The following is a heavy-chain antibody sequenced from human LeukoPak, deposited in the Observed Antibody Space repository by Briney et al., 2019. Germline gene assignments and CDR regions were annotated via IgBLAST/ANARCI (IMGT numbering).Heavy chain of an antibody. CDR3: ARGDDFWSGSHMAY. CDR2: INTNTGNP. J-gene: IGHJ4*02. V-gene: IGHV7-4-1*02. CDR1: GYTFTSYA. Sequence: ASVTVSFKASGYTFTSYAMNWVRQAPGQGLEWMGWINTNTGNPTYAQGFTGRFVFSLDTSVSTAYLQISSLKAEDTAVYYCARGDDFWSGSHMAYWGQGTLVTVSS. D-gene: IGHD3-3*01.